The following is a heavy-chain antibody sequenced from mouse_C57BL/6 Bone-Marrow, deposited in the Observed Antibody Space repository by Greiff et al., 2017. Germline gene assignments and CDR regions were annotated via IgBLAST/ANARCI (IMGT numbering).Heavy chain of an antibody. Sequence: VKLKESGPGLVAPSQSLSITCTVSGFSLTSYGVDWVRQPPGKGLEWLGVIWGGGSTNYNSALMSRLSISKDNSKSQVFLKMNSLRTDDSAMYYCSKHEGIYYDDDCALAYWGQGTLVTVSA. J-gene: IGHJ3*01. CDR1: GFSLTSYG. CDR3: SKHEGIYYDDDCALAY. CDR2: IWGGGST. V-gene: IGHV2-9*01. D-gene: IGHD2-4*01.